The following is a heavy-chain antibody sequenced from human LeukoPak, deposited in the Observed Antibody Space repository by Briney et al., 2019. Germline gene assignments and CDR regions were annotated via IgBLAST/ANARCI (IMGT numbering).Heavy chain of an antibody. CDR3: ARDRAITGNGFFDY. V-gene: IGHV1-46*01. Sequence: ASVKVSCKASGYTFTSYHIHWVRQAPGQGLEWLGIINPSGGGTSYAQKSQGRLTMTGDTSTSTVNMELSSLRSEDTAVYYCARDRAITGNGFFDYWGQGTLVTVSS. CDR2: INPSGGGT. CDR1: GYTFTSYH. J-gene: IGHJ4*02. D-gene: IGHD1-14*01.